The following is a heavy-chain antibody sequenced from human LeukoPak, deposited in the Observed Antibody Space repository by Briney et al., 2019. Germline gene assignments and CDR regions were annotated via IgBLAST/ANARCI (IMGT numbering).Heavy chain of an antibody. V-gene: IGHV3-73*01. J-gene: IGHJ4*02. Sequence: GGSLRLSCAASGFTFSGSAMHWVRQASGKGLEWVGRIRSKANSYATAYAASVKGRFTISRGDSKNTAYLQMNSLKTEDTAVYYCTSRLEMATIFWGQGTLVTVSS. D-gene: IGHD5-24*01. CDR1: GFTFSGSA. CDR3: TSRLEMATIF. CDR2: IRSKANSYAT.